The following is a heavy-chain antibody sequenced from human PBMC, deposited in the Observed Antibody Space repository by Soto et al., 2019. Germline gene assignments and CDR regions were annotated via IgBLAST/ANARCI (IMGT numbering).Heavy chain of an antibody. V-gene: IGHV1-18*01. D-gene: IGHD3-3*01. Sequence: VSGRRRHATKQGLEWMGWISVYNGNTKYNQKFHDRVTMTKETYTSTAYLVLRSLRSDDTAIYYCARDFGSDFSAPGAVFDYWGQGTPVPVFS. CDR2: ISVYNGNT. CDR1: V. J-gene: IGHJ4*02. CDR3: ARDFGSDFSAPGAVFDY.